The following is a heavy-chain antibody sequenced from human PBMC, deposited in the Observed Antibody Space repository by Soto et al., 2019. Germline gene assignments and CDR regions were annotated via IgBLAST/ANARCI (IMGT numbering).Heavy chain of an antibody. V-gene: IGHV4-34*01. Sequence: SETLSLTCAVYGGSFSGHSWTSIRQSPGKGLEWIGDINHSGRVNYSPSLKSRVTISLDTSKNQFSLTLSAVTAADTAMYYCSTRAYDTNGYYRFDPWGQGTLVTVSS. D-gene: IGHD3-22*01. CDR1: GGSFSGHS. CDR2: INHSGRV. CDR3: STRAYDTNGYYRFDP. J-gene: IGHJ5*01.